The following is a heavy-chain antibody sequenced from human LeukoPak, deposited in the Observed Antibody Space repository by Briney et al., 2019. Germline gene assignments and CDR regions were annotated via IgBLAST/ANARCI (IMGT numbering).Heavy chain of an antibody. CDR3: ARAQSNQMATKI. Sequence: SETLSLTCTVSGGSISSYYWSWIRQPPGKGLEWIGYIYYSGSTNYNPPLKSRVTISVDTSKNQFSLKLSSVTAADTAVYYCARAQSNQMATKIWGQGTLVTVSS. J-gene: IGHJ4*02. CDR2: IYYSGST. CDR1: GGSISSYY. D-gene: IGHD5-24*01. V-gene: IGHV4-59*12.